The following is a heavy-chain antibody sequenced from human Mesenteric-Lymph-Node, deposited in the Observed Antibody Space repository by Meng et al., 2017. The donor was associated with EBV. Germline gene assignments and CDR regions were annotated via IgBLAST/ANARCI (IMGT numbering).Heavy chain of an antibody. Sequence: QGAGPGSVEPSETLPVACIGSRGSIRSKSDFWAWIRQPPGGGLECIGSIFNTAGTYYNPSLKSRVTISVDTSKNQFSLNLSSVTAADTAVYYCARDTSFQHWGQGTLVTVSS. V-gene: IGHV4-39*02. CDR1: RGSIRSKSDF. J-gene: IGHJ1*01. CDR2: IFNTAGT. CDR3: ARDTSFQH.